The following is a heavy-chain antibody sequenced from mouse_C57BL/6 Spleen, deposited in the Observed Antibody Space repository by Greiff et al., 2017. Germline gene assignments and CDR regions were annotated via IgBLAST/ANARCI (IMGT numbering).Heavy chain of an antibody. CDR2: IDPETGGT. V-gene: IGHV1-15*01. J-gene: IGHJ4*01. CDR3: TRYRSSSNYYAMGY. CDR1: GYTFTDYE. Sequence: QVQLQQSGAELVRPGASVTLSCKASGYTFTDYEMHWVKQTPVHGLEWIGAIDPETGGTAYNQKFKGKAILTADKSSSTAYMELRSLTSEDSAVYYCTRYRSSSNYYAMGYWGQGTSVTVSS. D-gene: IGHD2-5*01.